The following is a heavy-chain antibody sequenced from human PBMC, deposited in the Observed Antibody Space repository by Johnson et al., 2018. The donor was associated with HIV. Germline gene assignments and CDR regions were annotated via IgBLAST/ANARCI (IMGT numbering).Heavy chain of an antibody. Sequence: QLVESGGGVVQTGGSLRLSCAASGFTFSSYGMHWVRQAPGKGLEWVAFIRYDGSNKYCADSVKGRFTISRDNSKNTLYLQMNSLRAEDTAVYYCARDFNDDFDIWGQGTLVTVSS. CDR1: GFTFSSYG. CDR3: ARDFNDDFDI. V-gene: IGHV3-30*02. J-gene: IGHJ3*02. CDR2: IRYDGSNK.